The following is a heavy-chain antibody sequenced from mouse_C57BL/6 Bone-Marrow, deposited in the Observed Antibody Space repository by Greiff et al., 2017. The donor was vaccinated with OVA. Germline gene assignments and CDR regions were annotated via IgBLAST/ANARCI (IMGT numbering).Heavy chain of an antibody. CDR1: GYTFTSYW. Sequence: VQLQQPGAELVKPGASVKMSCKASGYTFTSYWITWVKQRPGQGLEWIGDIYPGSGSTKYNEKFKSKATLTVDTSSSTAYMQLSSLTSEDSAVYYCAKSLSYSYAMDYWGQGTSVTVSS. V-gene: IGHV1-55*01. CDR3: AKSLSYSYAMDY. CDR2: IYPGSGST. J-gene: IGHJ4*01. D-gene: IGHD2-10*01.